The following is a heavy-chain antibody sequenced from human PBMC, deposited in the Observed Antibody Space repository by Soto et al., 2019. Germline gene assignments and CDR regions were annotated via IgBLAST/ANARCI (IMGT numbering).Heavy chain of an antibody. D-gene: IGHD5-18*01. CDR2: IIPIFGTA. CDR3: AGGPGYSYGYSEYYYGMGV. CDR1: GLTFSSYA. J-gene: IGHJ6*02. V-gene: IGHV1-69*13. Sequence: SVTVSCKASGLTFSSYAISWVRQAPGQGLEWMGGIIPIFGTANYAQKFQGRVTITADESTSTAYMELSSLRSEDTAVYYCAGGPGYSYGYSEYYYGMGVWGQGTTVTVSS.